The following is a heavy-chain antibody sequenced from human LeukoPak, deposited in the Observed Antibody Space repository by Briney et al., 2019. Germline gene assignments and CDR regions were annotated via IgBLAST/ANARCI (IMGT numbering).Heavy chain of an antibody. CDR3: ARLGYCSGGSCYLLFDY. D-gene: IGHD2-15*01. J-gene: IGHJ4*02. Sequence: ASVKVSCKASGYTFTGYYMHWVRQAPGQGLEWMGWINPDSGGTNYAQKFQGRVTMTRDTSISTAYMELSRLRSDDTAVYYCARLGYCSGGSCYLLFDYWGQGTLVTVSS. V-gene: IGHV1-2*02. CDR2: INPDSGGT. CDR1: GYTFTGYY.